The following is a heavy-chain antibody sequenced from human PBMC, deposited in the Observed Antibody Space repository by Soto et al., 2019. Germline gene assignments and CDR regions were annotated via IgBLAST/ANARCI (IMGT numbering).Heavy chain of an antibody. V-gene: IGHV1-69*13. CDR3: ASDAGVNYYDSSGYYYIDY. Sequence: SVKVSCKASGGTFSSYAISWVRQAPGQGLEWMGGIIPIFGTANYAQKFQGRVTITADESTSTAYMELSSLRSEDTAVYYCASDAGVNYYDSSGYYYIDYWGQGTLVTVSS. CDR2: IIPIFGTA. D-gene: IGHD3-22*01. CDR1: GGTFSSYA. J-gene: IGHJ4*02.